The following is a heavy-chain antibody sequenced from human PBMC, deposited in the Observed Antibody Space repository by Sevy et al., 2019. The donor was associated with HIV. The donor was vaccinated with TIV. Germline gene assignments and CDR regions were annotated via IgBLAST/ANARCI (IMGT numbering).Heavy chain of an antibody. D-gene: IGHD1-1*01. CDR3: ALERLSSDVAEYFQN. V-gene: IGHV3-30-3*01. J-gene: IGHJ1*01. Sequence: GGSLRLSCATSGFTFSSYSMHWVRQAPGKGLEWVATISYDGINRHYADSVKGRFTISRDNFKDSQSLQMNSLRAEDTAVYFCALERLSSDVAEYFQNWGQGTLVTVSS. CDR2: ISYDGINR. CDR1: GFTFSSYS.